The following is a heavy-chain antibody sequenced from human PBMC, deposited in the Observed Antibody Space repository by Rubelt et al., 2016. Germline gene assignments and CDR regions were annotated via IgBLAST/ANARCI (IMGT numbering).Heavy chain of an antibody. CDR1: GGSFSGYY. J-gene: IGHJ2*01. CDR2: ITHSGST. CDR3: AREDYGDPYWYFDL. Sequence: QVQLQQWGAGLLKPSETLSLTCAVYGGSFSGYYWSWIRQPPGKGLEWIGEITHSGSTNYNPSLKGRVTISVDTSKNQFSLKLSSVTATDTAVYYCAREDYGDPYWYFDLWGRGTLVTVSS. D-gene: IGHD4-17*01. V-gene: IGHV4-34*01.